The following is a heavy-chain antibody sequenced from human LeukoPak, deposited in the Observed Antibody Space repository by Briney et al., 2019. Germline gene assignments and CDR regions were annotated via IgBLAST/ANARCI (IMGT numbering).Heavy chain of an antibody. CDR2: IYYSGST. Sequence: SETLSLTCTVSGASISSYYWSWIRQPPGKGLEYIGYIYYSGSTNYNPSLKSRVTISLGTSRNQFSLKLTSVTAADTAVYYCARHGILWFGELSHFDFWGQGTLVTVSS. CDR1: GASISSYY. CDR3: ARHGILWFGELSHFDF. J-gene: IGHJ4*02. V-gene: IGHV4-59*08. D-gene: IGHD3-10*01.